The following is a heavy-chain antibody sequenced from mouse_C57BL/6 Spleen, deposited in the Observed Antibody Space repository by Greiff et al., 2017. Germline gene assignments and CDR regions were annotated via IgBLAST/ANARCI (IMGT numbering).Heavy chain of an antibody. CDR1: GFTFSDYG. V-gene: IGHV5-17*01. CDR3: ARATCYGNGFAY. CDR2: ISSGSSTI. J-gene: IGHJ3*01. D-gene: IGHD2-10*01. Sequence: EVMLVESGGGLVKPGASLKLSCEASGFTFSDYGMHWVRQAPEKGLEWVAYISSGSSTIYYADTVKGRFTISRDNAKNTLFLQMTSLRSEDTAMYYCARATCYGNGFAYWGQGTLVTVSA.